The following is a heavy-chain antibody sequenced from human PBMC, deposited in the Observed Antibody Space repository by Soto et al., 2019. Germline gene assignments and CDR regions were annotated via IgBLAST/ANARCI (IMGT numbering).Heavy chain of an antibody. V-gene: IGHV3-33*01. D-gene: IGHD1-26*01. Sequence: PGGSLRLSCAASGFTFRDYVIHWGRQAPGKGLEWVAVIWYRGRDIFHADSAKGRFTISRDNSKNTLYLQLNSLRAEDTAVYYCARDQGGQSGNFIFDNWGQGTLVTVSS. J-gene: IGHJ4*02. CDR1: GFTFRDYV. CDR2: IWYRGRDI. CDR3: ARDQGGQSGNFIFDN.